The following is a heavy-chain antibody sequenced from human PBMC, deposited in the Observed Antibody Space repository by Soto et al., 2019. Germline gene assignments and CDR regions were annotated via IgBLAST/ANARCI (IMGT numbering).Heavy chain of an antibody. J-gene: IGHJ6*03. CDR3: AADARITFGGVIVTPYYYMDV. V-gene: IGHV1-58*02. CDR1: GFTFTSSA. D-gene: IGHD3-16*02. Sequence: SVKVSCKASGFTFTSSAMQWVRQARGQRLERIGWIVVGSGNTNYAQKFQERVTITRDMSTSTAYMELSSLRSEDTAVYYCAADARITFGGVIVTPYYYMDVWGKGTTVTVSS. CDR2: IVVGSGNT.